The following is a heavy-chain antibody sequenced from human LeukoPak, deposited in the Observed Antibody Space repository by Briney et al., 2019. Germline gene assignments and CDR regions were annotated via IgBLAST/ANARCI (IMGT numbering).Heavy chain of an antibody. J-gene: IGHJ4*02. V-gene: IGHV3-20*04. D-gene: IGHD1-20*01. Sequence: GGSLRLSCAASGFTFDDYGMSWVRQAPGKGLEWVSGINWNGGSTGCADSVKGRFTISRDNAKNSLYLQMNSLRAEDTALYYCARERHGITGTLFDYWGQGTLVTVSS. CDR3: ARERHGITGTLFDY. CDR2: INWNGGST. CDR1: GFTFDDYG.